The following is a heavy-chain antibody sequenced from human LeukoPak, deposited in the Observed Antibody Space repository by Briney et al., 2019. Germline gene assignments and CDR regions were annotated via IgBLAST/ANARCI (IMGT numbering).Heavy chain of an antibody. CDR1: GGSISSSSYY. J-gene: IGHJ4*02. Sequence: ETLSLTCTVSGGSISSSSYYWGWIRQPPGKGLEWIGSIYYSGSTYYHPSLKSRVTISVDTSKNQFSLKLSSVIAADTAVYYCARVKVGGSGRYHYFDYWGQGTLVTVSS. D-gene: IGHD3-10*01. CDR2: IYYSGST. V-gene: IGHV4-39*07. CDR3: ARVKVGGSGRYHYFDY.